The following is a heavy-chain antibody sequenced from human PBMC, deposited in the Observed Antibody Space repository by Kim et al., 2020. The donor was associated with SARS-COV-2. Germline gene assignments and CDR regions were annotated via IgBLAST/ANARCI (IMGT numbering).Heavy chain of an antibody. V-gene: IGHV5-51*01. D-gene: IGHD1-26*01. CDR2: IYPGDSVT. J-gene: IGHJ4*02. Sequence: GESLKISCKGSGYSFTSYWIGWVRQMPGKGLEWMGIIYPGDSVTRYSPSFQGQVTISADKSISTAYLQWSSLKASDTAMYYCARIVGATFGVRAWGGFDYWGQGTLVTVSS. CDR3: ARIVGATFGVRAWGGFDY. CDR1: GYSFTSYW.